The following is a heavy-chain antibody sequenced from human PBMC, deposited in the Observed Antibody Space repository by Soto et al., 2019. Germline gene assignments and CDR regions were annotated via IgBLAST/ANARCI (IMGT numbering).Heavy chain of an antibody. V-gene: IGHV3-7*01. J-gene: IGHJ4*02. Sequence: GGSLRLSCAASGFTFSTFWLSWVRQAPGKGLEWVATIKPDGSAKDYVASVKGRFTISRDNAKNSLFLQMNSLRAEDTAVYYCRIGHYADYWTQGTLVTVSS. CDR2: IKPDGSAK. CDR3: RIGHYADY. CDR1: GFTFSTFW.